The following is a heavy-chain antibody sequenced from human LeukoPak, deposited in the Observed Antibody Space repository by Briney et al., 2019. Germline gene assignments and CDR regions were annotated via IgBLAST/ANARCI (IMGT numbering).Heavy chain of an antibody. CDR1: GGSFSGYY. J-gene: IGHJ4*02. D-gene: IGHD5-12*01. V-gene: IGHV4-34*01. CDR3: ARRIVWWLRGAYFDY. CDR2: INHSGST. Sequence: SETLSLTCAVYGGSFSGYYWSWIRQPPGKGLEWIGEINHSGSTNYNPSLKSRVTISVDTSKNQFSLKLSPVTAADTAVYYCARRIVWWLRGAYFDYWGQGTLVTVSS.